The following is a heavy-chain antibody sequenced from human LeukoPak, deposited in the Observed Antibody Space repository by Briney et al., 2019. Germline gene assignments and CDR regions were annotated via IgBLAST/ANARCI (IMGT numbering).Heavy chain of an antibody. D-gene: IGHD2-21*02. V-gene: IGHV3-21*01. J-gene: IGHJ4*02. CDR1: GFTFSSYS. CDR2: ISSSSSYI. Sequence: GGSLRLSCAASGFTFSSYSMNWVRQAPGKGLEWVSSISSSSSYIYYADSVKGRFTISRDNAKNSLYLQMNSLRAEDTAVYYCARITAYCGGDCYPGGGYWGQGTLVTVSS. CDR3: ARITAYCGGDCYPGGGY.